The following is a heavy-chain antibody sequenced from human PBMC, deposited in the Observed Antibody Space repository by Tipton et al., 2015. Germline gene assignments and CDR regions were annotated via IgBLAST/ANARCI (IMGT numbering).Heavy chain of an antibody. D-gene: IGHD4-17*01. J-gene: IGHJ4*02. V-gene: IGHV4-34*01. CDR1: GGSFSDYY. CDR3: ARGTYGGYIQSH. Sequence: TLSITCAVYGGSFSDYYWTWVRQSPGKGLEWIGEINYSATTHYNPSLGSRVTISVDTSKNQFSLNLTSVTAADTAFYYCARGTYGGYIQSHWGQGTPVTVSS. CDR2: INYSATT.